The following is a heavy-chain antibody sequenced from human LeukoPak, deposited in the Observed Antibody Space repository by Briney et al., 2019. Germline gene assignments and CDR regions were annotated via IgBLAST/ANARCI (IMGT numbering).Heavy chain of an antibody. J-gene: IGHJ4*02. CDR2: IYYSGST. D-gene: IGHD3-10*01. V-gene: IGHV4-59*11. CDR3: ARGRGGPYYFDY. Sequence: PSETLSLTCTVSGGSMSSHYWSWIRQPPGRGLEWIGNIYYSGSTNYNPSLNSRVTISVDTSKNQFSLKLSSVTAADTAVYYCARGRGGPYYFDYWGQGSLVTVSS. CDR1: GGSMSSHY.